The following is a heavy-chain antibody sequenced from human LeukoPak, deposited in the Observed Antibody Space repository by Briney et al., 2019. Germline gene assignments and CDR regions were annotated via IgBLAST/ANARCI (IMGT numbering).Heavy chain of an antibody. Sequence: SETLSLTCTVSGGSISSSSYYWGWIRQPPGKGLEWIGSIYYSGSTYYNPSLKSRVTISVDTSKNQFSLKLSSVTAADTAVYYCARGRDGYNPLGYWGQGTLVTVFS. CDR3: ARGRDGYNPLGY. V-gene: IGHV4-39*07. CDR1: GGSISSSSYY. D-gene: IGHD5-24*01. CDR2: IYYSGST. J-gene: IGHJ4*02.